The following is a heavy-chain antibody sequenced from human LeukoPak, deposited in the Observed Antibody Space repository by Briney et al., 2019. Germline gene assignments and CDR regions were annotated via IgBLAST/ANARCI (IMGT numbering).Heavy chain of an antibody. J-gene: IGHJ4*02. V-gene: IGHV3-48*04. CDR1: GFTFSEYS. CDR3: ARGCGRHLSPASSYYDSRCRYFDD. CDR2: ISSTSTTI. D-gene: IGHD3-22*01. Sequence: GGSLRLSCAASGFTFSEYSMEWVRQAPGKGLGWISYISSTSTTIYYAGSVKGRFTTSRDNAKNSLYLKMNSLRAEDTAVYYCARGCGRHLSPASSYYDSRCRYFDDWGQGTLVTVSS.